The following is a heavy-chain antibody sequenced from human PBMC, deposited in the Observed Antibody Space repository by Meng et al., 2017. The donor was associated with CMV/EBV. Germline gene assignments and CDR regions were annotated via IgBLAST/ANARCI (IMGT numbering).Heavy chain of an antibody. V-gene: IGHV3-21*01. CDR2: ICSSSSYI. Sequence: GGSLRLSCAASGFTFSSYSMNWVRQAPGKGLEWVSSICSSSSYIYYADSVKGRFTISRDNAKNSLYLQMNSLRAEDTAVYYCAREVGAIDYWGQGTLVTVSS. J-gene: IGHJ4*02. CDR1: GFTFSSYS. D-gene: IGHD1-26*01. CDR3: AREVGAIDY.